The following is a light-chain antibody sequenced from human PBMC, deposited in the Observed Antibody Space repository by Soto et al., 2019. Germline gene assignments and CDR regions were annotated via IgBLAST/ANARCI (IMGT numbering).Light chain of an antibody. J-gene: IGKJ5*01. CDR1: ESVTSS. V-gene: IGKV3-11*01. Sequence: EIVMTQSPATLSVSPGDRATLSCRASESVTSSLAWYQQKSGQAPRLLIYDASNRATGIPARFSGSGSGTDFTLTIRSLEPEDFAVYFCQQRSNWPPITFGQGTRREIK. CDR2: DAS. CDR3: QQRSNWPPIT.